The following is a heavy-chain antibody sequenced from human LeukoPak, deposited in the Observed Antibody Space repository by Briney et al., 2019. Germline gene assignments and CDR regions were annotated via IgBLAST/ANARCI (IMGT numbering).Heavy chain of an antibody. CDR1: GYTFTSYG. CDR3: ARGYSGYVDAFDI. D-gene: IGHD5-12*01. J-gene: IGHJ3*02. V-gene: IGHV1-2*04. CDR2: INPNSGGT. Sequence: ASVKVSCTASGYTFTSYGISWVRQAPGQGLEWMGWINPNSGGTNYAQKFQGWVTMTRDTSNSTAYMELSRLRSDDTAVYYCARGYSGYVDAFDIWGQGTMVTVSS.